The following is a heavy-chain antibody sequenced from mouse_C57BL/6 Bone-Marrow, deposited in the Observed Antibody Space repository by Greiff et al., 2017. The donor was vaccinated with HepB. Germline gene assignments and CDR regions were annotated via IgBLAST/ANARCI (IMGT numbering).Heavy chain of an antibody. Sequence: EVQLVESGGGLLQPGGSLKLSCAASGFTFSDYYMYWVRQTPEKRLEWVAYISNGGGSTYYPDTVKGRFTISRDNAKNTLYLQMSRLKSEDTAMYYCARHEVYYGSPLAYWGQGTLVTVSA. J-gene: IGHJ3*01. CDR2: ISNGGGST. D-gene: IGHD1-1*01. CDR1: GFTFSDYY. V-gene: IGHV5-12*01. CDR3: ARHEVYYGSPLAY.